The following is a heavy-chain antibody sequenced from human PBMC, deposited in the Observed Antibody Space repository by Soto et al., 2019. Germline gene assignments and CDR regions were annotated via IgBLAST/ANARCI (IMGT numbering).Heavy chain of an antibody. D-gene: IGHD5-12*01. J-gene: IGHJ4*02. CDR3: AAGGGLPRYY. V-gene: IGHV4-30-2*01. CDR2: IYHSGST. CDR1: GASISSGDYY. Sequence: SETLSLTCTVSGASISSGDYYWSWIRQPPGKGLEWIGYIYHSGSTYYNPSLKSRVTISVDRSKNQFSLKLSSVTAADTAVYYCAAGGGLPRYYWGQGTLVTVSS.